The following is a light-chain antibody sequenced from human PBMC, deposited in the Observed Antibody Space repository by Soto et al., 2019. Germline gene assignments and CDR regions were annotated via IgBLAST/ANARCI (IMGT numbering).Light chain of an antibody. CDR2: DVS. CDR3: SSYTRSSTVV. V-gene: IGLV2-14*01. Sequence: QSALTQPASVSGSPGQSITISCTGTSSDVGGYNFVSWYQQHPGKAPNLMIYDVSNRPSGVSNRCSGSKSGNTASLTISGFQAEDEADYYCSSYTRSSTVVFGGGTKLTVL. CDR1: SSDVGGYNF. J-gene: IGLJ2*01.